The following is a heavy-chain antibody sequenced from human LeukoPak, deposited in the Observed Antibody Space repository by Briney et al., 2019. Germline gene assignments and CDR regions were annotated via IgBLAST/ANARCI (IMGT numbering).Heavy chain of an antibody. D-gene: IGHD6-13*01. CDR2: INHSGST. CDR3: ARGKSGSSWTRWFDP. Sequence: SETLSLTCAVYGGSFSGYYWSWIRQPPGKGLEWIGEINHSGSTNYNPSLKSRVTISVDTSKNQFSLKLSSVTAADMAVYYCARGKSGSSWTRWFDPWGQGTLVTVSS. J-gene: IGHJ5*02. CDR1: GGSFSGYY. V-gene: IGHV4-34*01.